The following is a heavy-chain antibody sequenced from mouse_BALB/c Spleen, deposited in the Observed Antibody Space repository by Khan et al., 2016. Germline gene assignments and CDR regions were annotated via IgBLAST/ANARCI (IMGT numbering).Heavy chain of an antibody. CDR2: ISYSGST. CDR1: GYSITSDYA. V-gene: IGHV3-2*02. Sequence: EVQLQESGPGLAKPSQSLSLTCTVTGYSITSDYAWNWIRQFPGNKLEWMGYISYSGSTSYNPSLTSRISITRDTSKNQFLRLLNSVTTDDPATSYCACRNLDVDYWGQGTSLTVSS. J-gene: IGHJ2*02. D-gene: IGHD4-1*02. CDR3: ACRNLDVDY.